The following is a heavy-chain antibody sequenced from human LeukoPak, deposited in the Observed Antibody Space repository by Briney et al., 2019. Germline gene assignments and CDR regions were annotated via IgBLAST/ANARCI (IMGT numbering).Heavy chain of an antibody. CDR3: ARGGNEHTSAWYYRFDP. CDR2: IFYSGTT. V-gene: IGHV4-59*12. J-gene: IGHJ5*02. CDR1: GGSISGYY. D-gene: IGHD6-19*01. Sequence: SETLSLTCTVSGGSISGYYWSWIRQPPGKGLEWIGYIFYSGTTNYSPSLESRVTISVDTSKNQFSLRLSSVTAADTAVYYCARGGNEHTSAWYYRFDPWGQGTLVTVSS.